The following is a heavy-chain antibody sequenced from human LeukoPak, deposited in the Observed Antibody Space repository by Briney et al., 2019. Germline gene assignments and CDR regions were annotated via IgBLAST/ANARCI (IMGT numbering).Heavy chain of an antibody. D-gene: IGHD1-26*01. CDR3: ARGGATRGRFEN. J-gene: IGHJ4*02. CDR1: GFPFNVQT. Sequence: GGSLRLSCAASGFPFNVQTMSWVRQAPGKGLDWEASMREDGREIYYVDSAKGRFTISRDNPKNSLYLQMNFLRAEDTAVYYCARGGATRGRFENWGQGTLVTVSS. CDR2: MREDGREI. V-gene: IGHV3-7*01.